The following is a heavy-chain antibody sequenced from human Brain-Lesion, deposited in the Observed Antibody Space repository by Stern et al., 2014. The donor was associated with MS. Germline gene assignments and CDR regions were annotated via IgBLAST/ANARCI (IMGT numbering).Heavy chain of an antibody. CDR3: AISPATPSGYDRFDY. J-gene: IGHJ4*02. D-gene: IGHD5-12*01. CDR1: GYLFDDYW. V-gene: IGHV5-51*03. CDR2: IFPRDSNT. Sequence: EVQLVESGAEVKKPGESLKISCEASGYLFDDYWIGWVRQMSGRGLELVAIIFPRDSNTRYSPSVQGQVTISAAKSLRTASLQWSSLKASDPAMYYCAISPATPSGYDRFDYWGQGALVTVSS.